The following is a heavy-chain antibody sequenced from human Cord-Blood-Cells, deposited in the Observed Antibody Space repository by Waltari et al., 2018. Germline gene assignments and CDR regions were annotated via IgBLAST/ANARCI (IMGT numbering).Heavy chain of an antibody. V-gene: IGHV4-39*01. Sequence: QLQLQESGPGRVKPSETRSRTGTVSGGSISSSSYYWGWNRQPPGKGREWIGSIYYSVSPPYHPSLKRRVTISVDTSKNQLSLKLSSVTAAETAVYYCARHARRTGDRKRGIDAYDSWGQGTIVTVS. CDR2: IYYSVSP. CDR1: GGSISSSSYY. J-gene: IGHJ3*02. CDR3: ARHARRTGDRKRGIDAYDS. D-gene: IGHD7-27*01.